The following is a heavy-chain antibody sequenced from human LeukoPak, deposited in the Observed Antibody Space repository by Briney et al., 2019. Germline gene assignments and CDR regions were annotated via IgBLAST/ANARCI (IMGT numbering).Heavy chain of an antibody. CDR1: GFTFSSYG. CDR2: ISYDGSNK. V-gene: IGHV3-30*18. D-gene: IGHD3-10*01. Sequence: GGSLRLSCAASGFTFSSYGMHWVRQAPGKGLEWVAVISYDGSNKYYADSVKGRFTISRDNSKNTPYLQMNSLRAEDTAVYYCAKGLGFGELSIYLYYYYYGMDVWGQGTTVTVSS. CDR3: AKGLGFGELSIYLYYYYYGMDV. J-gene: IGHJ6*02.